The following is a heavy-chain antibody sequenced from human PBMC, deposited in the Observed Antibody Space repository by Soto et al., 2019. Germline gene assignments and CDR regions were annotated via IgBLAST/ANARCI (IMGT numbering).Heavy chain of an antibody. J-gene: IGHJ3*02. CDR1: GGTFSSYA. Sequence: QVQLVQSGAEVKKPGSSVKVSCKASGGTFSSYAISWVRQAPGQGLEWMGGLIPIFGTANYAQKFQGRVTITGDEPRSKAYRDIGGLRSEARAVYYCGRGNYYNSSMSLDMGAKGTMLPFS. D-gene: IGHD3-22*01. CDR3: GRGNYYNSSMSLDM. CDR2: LIPIFGTA. V-gene: IGHV1-69*01.